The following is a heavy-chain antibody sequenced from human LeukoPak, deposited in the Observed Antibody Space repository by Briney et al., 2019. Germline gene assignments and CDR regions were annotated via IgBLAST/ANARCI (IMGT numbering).Heavy chain of an antibody. V-gene: IGHV4-38-2*02. D-gene: IGHD4-23*01. CDR1: NYSISSGYY. CDR3: ARGDNSIASFDY. Sequence: SETLSLTCTVSNYSISSGYYWGWIRQPPGKGLEWIGYIYNSGSTTYNPSLKSRVTMSVDTSKNQFSLNLNSVTAADTAVYYCARGDNSIASFDYWGQGTLVTVSS. CDR2: IYNSGST. J-gene: IGHJ4*02.